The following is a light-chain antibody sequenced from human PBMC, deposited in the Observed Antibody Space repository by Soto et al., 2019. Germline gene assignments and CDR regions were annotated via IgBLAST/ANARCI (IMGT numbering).Light chain of an antibody. V-gene: IGLV2-14*01. Sequence: QSVLTQPASVSGSPGQSITISCTGTSSDLAIYNYVSWYQQQPGKAPKLMIYQVTNRPSGVSNRFSGSSSGNTASLTISGLQAEDEADYYCSSYTDSSNYVFGTGTKVTVL. CDR1: SSDLAIYNY. J-gene: IGLJ1*01. CDR2: QVT. CDR3: SSYTDSSNYV.